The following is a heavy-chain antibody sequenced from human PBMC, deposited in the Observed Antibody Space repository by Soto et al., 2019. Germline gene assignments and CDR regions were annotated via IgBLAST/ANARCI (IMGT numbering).Heavy chain of an antibody. V-gene: IGHV3-30*18. CDR2: ISYDGSNK. D-gene: IGHD6-19*01. J-gene: IGHJ6*02. CDR3: AKDGPGIAVAGPYYYYYAMDV. Sequence: PGGSLRLSCAASGFTFSSYGMHWVRQAPGKGLEWVAVISYDGSNKYYADSVKGRFTISRDNSKNTLYLQMNSLRAEDTAVYYCAKDGPGIAVAGPYYYYYAMDVWGQGTTVTVSS. CDR1: GFTFSSYG.